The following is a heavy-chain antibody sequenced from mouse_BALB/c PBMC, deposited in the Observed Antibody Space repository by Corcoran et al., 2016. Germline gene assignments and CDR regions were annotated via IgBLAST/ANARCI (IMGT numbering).Heavy chain of an antibody. V-gene: IGHV9-3-1*01. Sequence: QIQLVQSGPELKKPGETVKISCKASGYTFTNYGMNWVKQAPGKGLKWRGWINTYTGEPTYADDFKGRFAFSLETSASTAYLQINNLKTEDTATYFCASSGTRAMDYWGQGTSVTVSS. CDR2: INTYTGEP. CDR3: ASSGTRAMDY. J-gene: IGHJ4*01. CDR1: GYTFTNYG. D-gene: IGHD4-1*01.